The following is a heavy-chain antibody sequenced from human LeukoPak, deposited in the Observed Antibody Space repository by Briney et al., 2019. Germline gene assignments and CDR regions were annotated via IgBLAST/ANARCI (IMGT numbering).Heavy chain of an antibody. CDR2: INTDGSST. J-gene: IGHJ5*02. Sequence: GGSLRLSCAASGFTFSSYWMHWVRQAPGKGLVWVSRINTDGSSTSYADSVKGRFTISRDNSKNTLYLQMNSLRAEDTAVYYCAKPRNTIFGVVPFDPWGQGTLVTVSS. CDR3: AKPRNTIFGVVPFDP. CDR1: GFTFSSYW. D-gene: IGHD3-3*01. V-gene: IGHV3-74*01.